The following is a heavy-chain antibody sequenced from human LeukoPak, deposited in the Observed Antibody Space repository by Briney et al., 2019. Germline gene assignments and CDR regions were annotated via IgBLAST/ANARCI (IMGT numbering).Heavy chain of an antibody. CDR2: ISSSSSTI. J-gene: IGHJ4*02. CDR3: AKTEDSSGYYYFDY. V-gene: IGHV3-48*04. CDR1: GFTFSSYS. Sequence: GGSLRLSCAASGFTFSSYSMNWVRQAPGKGLEWVSYISSSSSTIYYADSVKGRFTISRDNAKNTLYLQMNSLRAEDTAVYYCAKTEDSSGYYYFDYWGQGTLVTVSS. D-gene: IGHD3-22*01.